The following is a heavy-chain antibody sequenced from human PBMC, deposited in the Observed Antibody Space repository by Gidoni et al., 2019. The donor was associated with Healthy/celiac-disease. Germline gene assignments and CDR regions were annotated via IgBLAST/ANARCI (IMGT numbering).Heavy chain of an antibody. D-gene: IGHD2-21*02. CDR1: GGAFSGYY. J-gene: IGHJ4*02. CDR3: AQVVTAHYYFDC. Sequence: QVQLQQWGAGLWKPSETLSTTCAVYGGAFSGYYWSWIRQPPGKGLEWTGEINHSGTTNYNPSLKSRVTISVDTSKNQFSLKLSSVTAADTAVYYCAQVVTAHYYFDCWGQGTLVTVSS. CDR2: INHSGTT. V-gene: IGHV4-34*01.